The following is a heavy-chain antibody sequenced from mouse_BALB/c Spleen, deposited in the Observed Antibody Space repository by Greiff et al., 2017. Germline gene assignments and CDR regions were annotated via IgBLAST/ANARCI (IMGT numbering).Heavy chain of an antibody. CDR2: IRNKANGYTT. CDR3: ARDMKALFAY. V-gene: IGHV7-3*02. CDR1: GFTFTDYY. Sequence: DVKLVESGGGLVQPGGSLRLSCATSGFTFTDYYMSWVRQPPGKALEWLGFIRNKANGYTTEYSASVKGRFTISRDNSQSILYLQMYTLRAEDSATYYCARDMKALFAYWGQGTRVTVSA. J-gene: IGHJ3*01.